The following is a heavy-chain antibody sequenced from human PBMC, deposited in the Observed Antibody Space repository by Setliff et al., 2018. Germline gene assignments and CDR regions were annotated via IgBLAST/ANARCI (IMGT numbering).Heavy chain of an antibody. CDR3: ATSVSWIQLVLYPQGHPEPFDY. CDR1: GYTFTSYD. D-gene: IGHD5-18*01. Sequence: RASVKVSCKASGYTFTSYDINWVRQATGQGLEWMGWMNPNSGNTGYAQKFQGRVTMTRNTSISTAYMELSSLRSEDTAVYYCATSVSWIQLVLYPQGHPEPFDYWGQGTLVTVSS. CDR2: MNPNSGNT. V-gene: IGHV1-8*02. J-gene: IGHJ4*02.